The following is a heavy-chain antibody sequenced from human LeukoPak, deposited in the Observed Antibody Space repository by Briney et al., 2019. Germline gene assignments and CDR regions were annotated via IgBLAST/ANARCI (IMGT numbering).Heavy chain of an antibody. V-gene: IGHV4-61*08. CDR3: ARLKVYGMDV. CDR1: GGSISSGGYY. Sequence: PSETLSLTCTVSGGSISSGGYYWSWIRQPPGKGLEWIGCIYYSGSTNYNPSLKSRVTISVDTSKNQFSLKLSSVTAADTAVYYCARLKVYGMDVWGQGTTVTVSS. CDR2: IYYSGST. J-gene: IGHJ6*02.